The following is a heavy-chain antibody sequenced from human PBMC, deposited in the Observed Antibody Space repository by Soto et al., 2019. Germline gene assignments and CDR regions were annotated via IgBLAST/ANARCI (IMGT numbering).Heavy chain of an antibody. Sequence: EVQLVESGGGWVQPGRSLRLSCAASGFTFDVYAMHWVRQAPGKGLEWVSGINYNSGSVGYADSVKGRFTISRDNAKKFLHLQMSSLRAEDTAVYYCAKDISLRGWVYLVVEYWGQGTLVTVSP. V-gene: IGHV3-9*01. CDR2: INYNSGSV. D-gene: IGHD6-13*01. CDR1: GFTFDVYA. J-gene: IGHJ4*02. CDR3: AKDISLRGWVYLVVEY.